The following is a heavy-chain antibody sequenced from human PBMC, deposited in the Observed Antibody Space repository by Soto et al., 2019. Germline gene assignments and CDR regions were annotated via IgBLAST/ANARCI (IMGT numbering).Heavy chain of an antibody. Sequence: GGSLRLSCVASGFTFNSYSMNWVRQAPGKGLEWVSSISSANAYIYYADSVKGRFTISRDNARNSLYLQMNSLRAEDTAVYYCAMLNSGSYSYHGMDVWGQGTTVTVSS. CDR3: AMLNSGSYSYHGMDV. D-gene: IGHD1-26*01. CDR2: ISSANAYI. CDR1: GFTFNSYS. V-gene: IGHV3-21*01. J-gene: IGHJ6*02.